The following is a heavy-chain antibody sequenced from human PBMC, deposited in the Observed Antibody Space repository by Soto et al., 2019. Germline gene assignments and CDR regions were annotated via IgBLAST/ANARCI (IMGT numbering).Heavy chain of an antibody. J-gene: IGHJ5*02. CDR2: ISSSGSTI. CDR1: GFTFSDYY. CDR3: ARSVGSWYNTWFDP. Sequence: GVSLRLSCAASGFTFSDYYMSWIRQAPGKGLEWVSYISSSGSTIYYADSVKGRFTISRDNAKNSLYLQMNSLRAEDTAVYYCARSVGSWYNTWFDPWGQGTLVTVSS. V-gene: IGHV3-11*01. D-gene: IGHD6-13*01.